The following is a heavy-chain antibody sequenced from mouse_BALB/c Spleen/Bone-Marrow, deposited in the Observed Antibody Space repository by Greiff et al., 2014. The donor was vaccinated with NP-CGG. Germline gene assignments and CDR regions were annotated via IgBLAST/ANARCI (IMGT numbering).Heavy chain of an antibody. CDR3: TRHGGGPDYFDH. CDR1: GFTFSSYA. V-gene: IGHV5-12-2*01. CDR2: ITIGGGGS. J-gene: IGHJ2*01. Sequence: EVNVVESGGGLAQPGGSLRLSCAASGFTFSSYAMSWVRQTPEKRLEWVAYITIGGGGSYYPDTVKGRFAISRDNAENTLYLQMSSLKSEDTAIYYCTRHGGGPDYFDHWGQGTTLIVSS.